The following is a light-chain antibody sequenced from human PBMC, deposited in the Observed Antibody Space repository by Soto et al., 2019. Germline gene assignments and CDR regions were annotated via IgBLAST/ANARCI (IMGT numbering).Light chain of an antibody. Sequence: QSVLTQPPSVSAAPGQRVTISCSGSSSNIGSNYVSWYQQLPGTAPKLLIYDNYKRPSGIPDRFSGSTSGTSATLAITGLQAEDEADYYCQSYDSLSGSWVFGGGTQLTVL. V-gene: IGLV1-51*01. CDR1: SSNIGSNY. CDR2: DNY. CDR3: QSYDSLSGSWV. J-gene: IGLJ7*01.